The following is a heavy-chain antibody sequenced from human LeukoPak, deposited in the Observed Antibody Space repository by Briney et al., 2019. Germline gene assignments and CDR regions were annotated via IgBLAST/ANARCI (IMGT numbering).Heavy chain of an antibody. V-gene: IGHV1-2*02. D-gene: IGHD3-9*01. CDR2: INPNSGGT. Sequence: ASVKVSCKASGYTFTGYYMHWVRQAPGQGLEWMGWINPNSGGTNYAQKFQGRVTMTRDTSISTAYMELSRLRSDDTAVYYCARAPYYDILTGYYSILDYWGQGPLVTVSS. CDR1: GYTFTGYY. CDR3: ARAPYYDILTGYYSILDY. J-gene: IGHJ4*02.